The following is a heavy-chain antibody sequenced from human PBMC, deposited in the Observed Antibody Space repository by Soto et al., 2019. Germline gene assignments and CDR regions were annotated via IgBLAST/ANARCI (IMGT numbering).Heavy chain of an antibody. V-gene: IGHV3-23*01. D-gene: IGHD1-26*01. Sequence: GGSLRLSCEASGFTFSTSTMNWVRQAPGKGLEWVSGLGGGSRFTYYADSVKGRFTISRDDSKNMVFLQMNSLRSDDTAVYYCAKSGPTNYFDYWGQGSLVTVSS. CDR2: LGGGSRFT. CDR1: GFTFSTST. J-gene: IGHJ4*02. CDR3: AKSGPTNYFDY.